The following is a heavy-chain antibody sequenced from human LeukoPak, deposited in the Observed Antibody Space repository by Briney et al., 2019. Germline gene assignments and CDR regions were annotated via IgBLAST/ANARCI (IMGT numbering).Heavy chain of an antibody. CDR1: GFIFSDYA. V-gene: IGHV3-11*04. CDR2: ISASGVST. J-gene: IGHJ6*03. D-gene: IGHD2-21*02. CDR3: ARGTTALMDV. Sequence: GGSLRLSCAASGFIFSDYAMSWVRQAPGKGLEWVSGISASGVSTYHADSVKGRFTISRDNAKNSLYLQMNSLRAEDTAVYYCARGTTALMDVWGKGTTVTVSS.